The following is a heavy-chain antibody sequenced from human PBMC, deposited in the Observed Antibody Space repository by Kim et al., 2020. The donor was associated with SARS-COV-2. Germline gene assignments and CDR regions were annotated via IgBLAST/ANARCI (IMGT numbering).Heavy chain of an antibody. CDR3: ASGRPTGLGCCPNGVSYRGIDY. CDR1: GFTFSSYW. J-gene: IGHJ4*02. CDR2: IKQDGSEK. V-gene: IGHV3-7*01. Sequence: GGSLRLSCAASGFTFSSYWMTWVRQAPGKGLEWVANIKQDGSEKNYVDSVKGRFTISRDNAKNSLYLQMNSLRAEDTAIYYCASGRPTGLGCCPNGVSYRGIDYWGQGTLVTVSS. D-gene: IGHD2-8*01.